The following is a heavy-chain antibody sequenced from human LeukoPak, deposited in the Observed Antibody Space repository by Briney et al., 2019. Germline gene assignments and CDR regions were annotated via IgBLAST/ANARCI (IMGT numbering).Heavy chain of an antibody. CDR3: ANRRRDLVINH. J-gene: IGHJ5*02. Sequence: GRSLRLSCAAASFTFSTFGMHSVRQAPGKGLEWVAVISYVGSNKYYADSVKGRFTISRDNSKNTLYLQMNRLRPEDTAVYYCANRRRDLVINHWGQGTLVTVSS. V-gene: IGHV3-30*18. D-gene: IGHD3-9*01. CDR1: SFTFSTFG. CDR2: ISYVGSNK.